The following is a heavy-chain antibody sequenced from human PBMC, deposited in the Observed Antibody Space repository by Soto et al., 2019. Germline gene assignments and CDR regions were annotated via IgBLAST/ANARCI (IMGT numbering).Heavy chain of an antibody. J-gene: IGHJ4*02. Sequence: ASVKVSCKASGYTFTSYDINWVRQATGQGLEWMGWINPKTGGTNYVQKFQGRVNMTRDTSITTAYMELSRLRSDDTAVYYCARDVVGSDYFDSWGQGTLVTVSS. CDR2: INPKTGGT. CDR3: ARDVVGSDYFDS. D-gene: IGHD1-26*01. CDR1: GYTFTSYD. V-gene: IGHV1-2*02.